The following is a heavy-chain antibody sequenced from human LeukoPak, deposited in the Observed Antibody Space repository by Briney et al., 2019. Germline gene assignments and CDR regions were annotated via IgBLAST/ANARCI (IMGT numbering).Heavy chain of an antibody. J-gene: IGHJ4*02. CDR3: AKGLIGAVAGFAY. Sequence: GGSLRLSCAASGFTFSSYAMSWVRQAPGKGLGGVSAISSSATTIYYADSLKGRFTISRDNSKNTLYLQVHSLRAEDTATYYCAKGLIGAVAGFAYWGQGTLVTVSS. V-gene: IGHV3-23*01. D-gene: IGHD6-19*01. CDR2: ISSSATTI. CDR1: GFTFSSYA.